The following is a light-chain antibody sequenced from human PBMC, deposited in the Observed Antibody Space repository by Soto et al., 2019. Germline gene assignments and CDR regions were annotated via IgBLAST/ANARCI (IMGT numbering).Light chain of an antibody. CDR3: HQSYSTLWT. J-gene: IGKJ1*01. V-gene: IGKV1-39*01. CDR1: QSISSY. Sequence: DIQMTQSPSSLSASVGDRVTITCRASQSISSYLNWYQQKPGKAPKLLIYAASSLQSGVPSRVSGSGSATAFTLTISSLQPEDLAAYYCHQSYSTLWTFGQGTKVEIK. CDR2: AAS.